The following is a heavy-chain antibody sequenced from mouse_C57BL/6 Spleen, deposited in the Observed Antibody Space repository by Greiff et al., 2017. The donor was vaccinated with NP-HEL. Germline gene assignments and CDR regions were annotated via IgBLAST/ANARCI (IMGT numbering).Heavy chain of an antibody. CDR2: INPNNGGT. CDR1: GYTFTDYN. CDR3: AREDYGSTPFAY. J-gene: IGHJ3*01. D-gene: IGHD1-1*01. V-gene: IGHV1-22*01. Sequence: EVQVVESGPELVKPGASVKMSCKASGYTFTDYNMHWVKQSHGKSLEWIGYINPNNGGTSYNQKFKGKATLTVNKSSSTAYMELRSLTSEDSAVYYCAREDYGSTPFAYWGQGTLVTVSA.